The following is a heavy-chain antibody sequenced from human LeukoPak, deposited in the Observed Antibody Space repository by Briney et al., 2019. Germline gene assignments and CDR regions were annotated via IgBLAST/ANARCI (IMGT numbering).Heavy chain of an antibody. J-gene: IGHJ4*02. D-gene: IGHD5-12*01. CDR2: INWNGGST. CDR1: GITFDDYG. Sequence: GGSLRLSCAASGITFDDYGMSWVRQAPGKGLEWVSGINWNGGSTGYADSVKGRFTISRDNAKNSLYLQMNSLRAEDTALYYCARGMGTDIVATVDYWGQGTLVTVSS. CDR3: ARGMGTDIVATVDY. V-gene: IGHV3-20*04.